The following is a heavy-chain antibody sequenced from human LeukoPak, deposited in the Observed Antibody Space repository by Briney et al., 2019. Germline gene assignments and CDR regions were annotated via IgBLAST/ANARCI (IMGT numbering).Heavy chain of an antibody. D-gene: IGHD1-20*01. V-gene: IGHV1-69*13. CDR1: GGTFSSYA. J-gene: IGHJ4*02. CDR2: IIPIFGTA. Sequence: SVKVSCKASGGTFSSYAISWVRQAPGQGLEWMGGIIPIFGTANYAQKFQGRVTITADESTSTAYMELSSLRSEDTAVYYCARDLEITGTTGGGYWGQGTLVTVSS. CDR3: ARDLEITGTTGGGY.